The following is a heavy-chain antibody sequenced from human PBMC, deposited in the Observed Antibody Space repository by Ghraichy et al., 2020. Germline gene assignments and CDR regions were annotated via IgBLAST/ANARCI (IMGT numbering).Heavy chain of an antibody. Sequence: GGSLRLSCEASGFTFRNYAMSWVRQAPGKGLEWVSIISGGGDSTHDADSVKGRFTISRDNSKNTLYLQMNSLRAEDTAVYYCAKGRGGYCDGDCSSRILDFWGQGILVTVSS. CDR2: ISGGGDST. CDR1: GFTFRNYA. V-gene: IGHV3-23*01. J-gene: IGHJ4*02. D-gene: IGHD2-21*01. CDR3: AKGRGGYCDGDCSSRILDF.